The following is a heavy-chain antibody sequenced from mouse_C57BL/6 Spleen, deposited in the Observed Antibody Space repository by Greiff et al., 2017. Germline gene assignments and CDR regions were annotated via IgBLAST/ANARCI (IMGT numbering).Heavy chain of an antibody. CDR1: GYTFTDYN. J-gene: IGHJ4*01. V-gene: IGHV1-22*01. CDR2: INPHNGGT. CDR3: ASGGYYYAMGY. Sequence: EVQLQQSGPELVKPGASVKMSCKASGYTFTDYNMHWVKQRPGKSLEWIGYINPHNGGTSYNQKFKGKATLTVNKSSSTAYMALRSLTSEDSAVYYCASGGYYYAMGYWGQGTSVSVAT.